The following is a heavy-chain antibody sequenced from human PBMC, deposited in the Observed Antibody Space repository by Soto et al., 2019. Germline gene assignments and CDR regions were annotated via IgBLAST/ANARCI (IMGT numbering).Heavy chain of an antibody. CDR1: SGSISSLNW. V-gene: IGHV4-4*02. CDR3: ARRSGTTFY. D-gene: IGHD1-1*01. J-gene: IGHJ4*02. CDR2: IFHSGST. Sequence: QIQLQESGPGLVKPSGILSLTCAVSSGSISSLNWWSWVRQPPGKGLEWIGEIFHSGSTNYNPSLKSRVDMSVDKSKNQFSLKVFSVTAADTALYFCARRSGTTFYWGRGTLVIVSS.